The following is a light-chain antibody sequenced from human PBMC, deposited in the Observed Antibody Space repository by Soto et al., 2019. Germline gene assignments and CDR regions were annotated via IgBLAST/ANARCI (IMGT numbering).Light chain of an antibody. CDR3: QQFNTYPVT. CDR2: DAS. Sequence: QSPXSLSATVRNKVTNTCRASQGISSALAWYQQKPGKAPKVLISDASSLEGGVPSRFSGSGSGTDFTLTISSLQPEDFATYYCQQFNTYPVTFGGGTKVDIK. V-gene: IGKV1-13*02. CDR1: QGISSA. J-gene: IGKJ4*01.